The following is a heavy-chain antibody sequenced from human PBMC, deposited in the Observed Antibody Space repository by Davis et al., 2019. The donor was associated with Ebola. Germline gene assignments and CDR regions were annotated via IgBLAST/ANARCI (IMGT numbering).Heavy chain of an antibody. V-gene: IGHV3-23*01. CDR2: ISGSGGST. CDR3: AKASDYSNPDY. J-gene: IGHJ4*02. Sequence: GESLKISCAASGFTFSSYAMSWVRQAPGKGLEWVSAISGSGGSTYYADSVKGRFTISRDNSKNTLYLQMNSLRAEDTAVYYCAKASDYSNPDYWGQGTLVTVSS. CDR1: GFTFSSYA. D-gene: IGHD4-11*01.